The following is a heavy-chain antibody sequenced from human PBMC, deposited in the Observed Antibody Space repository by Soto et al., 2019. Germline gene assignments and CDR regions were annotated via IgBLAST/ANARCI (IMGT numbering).Heavy chain of an antibody. D-gene: IGHD6-19*01. CDR3: ARIGSSGWYGDAFDI. Sequence: GGSLRLSCAASGFTFSDHYMDWVRQAPGKGLEWVGRTRNKANSYTTEYAASVKGRFTISRDDSKNSLYLQMNSLKTEDTAVYYCARIGSSGWYGDAFDIWGQGTMVTVSS. CDR2: TRNKANSYTT. J-gene: IGHJ3*02. V-gene: IGHV3-72*01. CDR1: GFTFSDHY.